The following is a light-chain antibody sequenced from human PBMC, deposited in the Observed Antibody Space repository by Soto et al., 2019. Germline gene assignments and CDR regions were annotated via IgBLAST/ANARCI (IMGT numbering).Light chain of an antibody. V-gene: IGKV3D-11*01. CDR3: QQRSNWPWT. J-gene: IGKJ1*01. Sequence: EVVMTQSPATLSVSPGEGVTLSCRANQGIGDTLAWYQHKPGQTPRLLIYDTSTRATGIPARFSGSGSGTDFTLTISSLEPEDFAVYYCQQRSNWPWTFGQGTKVEIK. CDR2: DTS. CDR1: QGIGDT.